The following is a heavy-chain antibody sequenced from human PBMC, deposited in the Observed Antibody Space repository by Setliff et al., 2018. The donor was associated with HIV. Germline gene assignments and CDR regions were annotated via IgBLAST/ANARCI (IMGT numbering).Heavy chain of an antibody. CDR1: GYAFTSQF. CDR3: ARDYFDSSAYHYGFGAFDI. J-gene: IGHJ3*02. D-gene: IGHD3-22*01. V-gene: IGHV1-46*01. CDR2: ISPSGDRT. Sequence: ASVKVSCKASGYAFTSQFMHWVRQAPGQGLEWMGVISPSGDRTTYAQRFRGRVTMTSDTSTSTVYMELSSLRSENTAVYYCARDYFDSSAYHYGFGAFDIWGQGTMVTVSS.